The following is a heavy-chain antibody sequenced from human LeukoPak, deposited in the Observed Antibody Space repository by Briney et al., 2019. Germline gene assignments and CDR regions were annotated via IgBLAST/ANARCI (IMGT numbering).Heavy chain of an antibody. Sequence: GESLKISCKGSGYSFTNYWIAWVRQMPGKGLEWMGLIFPGDSDTRYSPSFQGQVTISADKSISTAYLQWSSLKASDTAMYYCARTSGYDFKDYWGQGTLVTVSS. J-gene: IGHJ4*02. CDR3: ARTSGYDFKDY. D-gene: IGHD5-12*01. CDR2: IFPGDSDT. CDR1: GYSFTNYW. V-gene: IGHV5-51*01.